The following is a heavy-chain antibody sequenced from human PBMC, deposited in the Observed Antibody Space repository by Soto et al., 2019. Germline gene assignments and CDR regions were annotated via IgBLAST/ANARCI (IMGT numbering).Heavy chain of an antibody. V-gene: IGHV1-69*01. Sequence: QVQLVQSGAEVKKPGSSVKVSCKASGGTFSSYAISWVRQAPGQGLEWMGGMIPIFGTANYAQKFQGRVTITADESTSTAYMELSSLRSEDTAVYYCASSHIVVVTAIGYFDYWGQGTLVTVSS. D-gene: IGHD2-21*02. CDR1: GGTFSSYA. CDR3: ASSHIVVVTAIGYFDY. CDR2: MIPIFGTA. J-gene: IGHJ4*02.